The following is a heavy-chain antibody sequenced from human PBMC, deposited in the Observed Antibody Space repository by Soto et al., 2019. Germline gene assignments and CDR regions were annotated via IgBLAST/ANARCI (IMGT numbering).Heavy chain of an antibody. CDR2: IYSGGST. J-gene: IGHJ6*02. V-gene: IGHV3-53*01. D-gene: IGHD2-15*01. CDR3: KVAARPYYYGMTS. CDR1: GFTVSSNY. Sequence: EVQLVESGGGLIQPGGSLRLSCAASGFTVSSNYMSWVRQAPGKGLEWVSVIYSGGSTYYADSVKGRFTISRDNSKNTLYLQMNSLRAEDTAVYYCKVAARPYYYGMTSGAKGPRSPSP.